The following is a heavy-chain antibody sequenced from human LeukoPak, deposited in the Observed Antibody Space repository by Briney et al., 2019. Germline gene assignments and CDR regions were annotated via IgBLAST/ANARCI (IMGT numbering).Heavy chain of an antibody. D-gene: IGHD3-22*01. CDR3: ASVYDSSGYVWFDP. J-gene: IGHJ5*02. V-gene: IGHV4-38-2*02. Sequence: SETLSLTCTVSGYSISSGYYWGWIRQPPGKGLEWIGSIYHSGSTYYNPSLKSRVTISVDTSKNQFSLKLSSVTAADTAVYYCASVYDSSGYVWFDPWGQGTLVTVSS. CDR2: IYHSGST. CDR1: GYSISSGYY.